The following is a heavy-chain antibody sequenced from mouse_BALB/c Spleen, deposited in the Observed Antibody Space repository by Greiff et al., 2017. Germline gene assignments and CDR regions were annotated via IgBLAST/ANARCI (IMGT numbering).Heavy chain of an antibody. CDR3: ARVYGSSLYYFDY. CDR2: ISDGGSYT. V-gene: IGHV5-4*02. D-gene: IGHD1-1*01. Sequence: EVQRVESGGGLVKPGGSLKLSCAASGFTFSDYYMYWVRQTPEKRLEWVATISDGGSYTYYPDSVKGRFTISRDNAKNNLYLQMSSLKSEDTAMYYCARVYGSSLYYFDYWGQGTTLTVSS. J-gene: IGHJ2*01. CDR1: GFTFSDYY.